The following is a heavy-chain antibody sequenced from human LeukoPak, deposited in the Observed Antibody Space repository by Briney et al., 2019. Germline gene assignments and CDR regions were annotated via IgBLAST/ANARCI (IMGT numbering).Heavy chain of an antibody. CDR1: GFSLSTSGVG. CDR3: AHSLRYYYDSSGPCGFDY. V-gene: IGHV2-5*01. J-gene: IGHJ4*02. Sequence: SGPTLVNPTQTLTLTCTFSGFSLSTSGVGVGWIRQPPGKALEWLALIYWNDDKRYSPSLKSRLTITKDTSKNQVVLTMTNMDPVDTATYHCAHSLRYYYDSSGPCGFDYRGQGTLVTVSS. CDR2: IYWNDDK. D-gene: IGHD3-22*01.